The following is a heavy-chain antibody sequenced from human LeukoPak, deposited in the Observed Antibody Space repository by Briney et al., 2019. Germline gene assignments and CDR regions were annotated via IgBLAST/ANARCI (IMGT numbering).Heavy chain of an antibody. V-gene: IGHV4-39*07. D-gene: IGHD1-1*01. CDR3: ARGERLGPDF. Sequence: SETLSLTCTVSGGCISSSRYYWRWIRQPPGTRLEWIGSIYYSGSTNYNPSLKSRIIISVDTSRSHFSLKLSSATAADTAVYCCARGERLGPDFWGQGTLVTVSS. J-gene: IGHJ4*02. CDR2: IYYSGST. CDR1: GGCISSSRYY.